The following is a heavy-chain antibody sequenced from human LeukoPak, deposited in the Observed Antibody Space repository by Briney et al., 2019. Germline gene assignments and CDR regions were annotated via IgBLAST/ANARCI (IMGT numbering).Heavy chain of an antibody. J-gene: IGHJ5*02. D-gene: IGHD6-19*01. V-gene: IGHV1-18*01. CDR3: ARDHRGQWLVRSFDP. Sequence: ASVKVSCKASGYTFTSYGISWVRQAPGQGLEWMGWISAYNGNTNYAQELQGRVTMTTDTSTSTAYMELRSLRSGDTAVYYCARDHRGQWLVRSFDPWGQGTLVTVSS. CDR2: ISAYNGNT. CDR1: GYTFTSYG.